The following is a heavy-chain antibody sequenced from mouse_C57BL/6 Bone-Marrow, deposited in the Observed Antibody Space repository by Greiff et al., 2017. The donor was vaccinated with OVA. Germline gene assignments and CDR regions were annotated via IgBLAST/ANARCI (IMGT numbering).Heavy chain of an antibody. J-gene: IGHJ4*01. V-gene: IGHV1-83*01. Sequence: VQLQQSGPELVKPGASVKMSCKASGYTFTDYYMHWVKQKPGKGLEWIGEIYPGSGNTYYNEKFKGKATLTADTSSSTAYMQLSSLTSEDSAVYFCARWPYSNYRSYAMDYWGQGTSVTVSS. CDR2: YPGSGNTY. CDR3: RWPYSNYRSYAMDY. CDR1: YTFTDYYM. D-gene: IGHD2-5*01.